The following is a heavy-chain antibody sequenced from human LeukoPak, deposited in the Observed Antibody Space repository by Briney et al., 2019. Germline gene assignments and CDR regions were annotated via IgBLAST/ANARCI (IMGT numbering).Heavy chain of an antibody. J-gene: IGHJ3*02. Sequence: GRSLRLSCAVSGFTFGDYAMHWVRQVPGKGLGWVSYISWNGGSIDYADAVKGRFTISRDNAKNSLYLQMNSLRVEDMALYYCAKGGGGAFDIWGQGTMVTVSS. D-gene: IGHD3-3*01. CDR2: ISWNGGSI. V-gene: IGHV3-9*03. CDR1: GFTFGDYA. CDR3: AKGGGGAFDI.